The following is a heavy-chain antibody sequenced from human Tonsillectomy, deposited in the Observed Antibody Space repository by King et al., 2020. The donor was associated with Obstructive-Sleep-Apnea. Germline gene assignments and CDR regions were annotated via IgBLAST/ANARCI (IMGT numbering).Heavy chain of an antibody. V-gene: IGHV3-30*04. CDR3: ARDGGYYDSSGYFDY. D-gene: IGHD3-22*01. J-gene: IGHJ4*02. CDR2: IAYDGSNK. CDR1: GFTFSSYA. Sequence: QLVQSGGGVVQPGRSLRLSCAASGFTFSSYAMQLVLQAPGKGLELVAVIAYDGSNKYYADSVKGRFTISRDNSKNPLYLQMNSLRAEDTAVYYCARDGGYYDSSGYFDYWGQGTLVTVSS.